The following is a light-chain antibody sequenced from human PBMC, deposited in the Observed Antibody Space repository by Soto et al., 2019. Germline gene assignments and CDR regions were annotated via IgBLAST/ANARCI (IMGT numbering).Light chain of an antibody. CDR2: AAS. CDR3: HQSYSTLLYT. V-gene: IGKV1-39*01. CDR1: QSIRSY. J-gene: IGKJ2*01. Sequence: DIQMTQSPSSLSASVGDRVTITCRASQSIRSYLNWYRQKPGKAPKLLIYAASSLQSGVPSRFSGSGAGTDFTLTISSLQPEDFATYYCHQSYSTLLYTFGQGTKLEIK.